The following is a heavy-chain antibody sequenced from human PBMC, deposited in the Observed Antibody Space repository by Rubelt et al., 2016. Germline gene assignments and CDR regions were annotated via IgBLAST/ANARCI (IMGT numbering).Heavy chain of an antibody. CDR3: ATGYSSGWYVAY. CDR1: GYSFTTYS. V-gene: IGHV1-3*01. CDR2: INAGNGNT. J-gene: IGHJ4*02. Sequence: QVQLVQSGAEVKKPGASVKVSCKAAGYSFTTYSIHWVRQAPGQRLEWMGWINAGNGNTKYSQKFQGRVTITRETSASTAYMELSSLRSEDTAIYYCATGYSSGWYVAYWGQGTLVTVSS. D-gene: IGHD6-19*01.